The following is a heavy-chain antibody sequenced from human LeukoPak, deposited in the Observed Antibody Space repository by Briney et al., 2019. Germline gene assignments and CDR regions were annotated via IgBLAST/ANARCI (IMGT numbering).Heavy chain of an antibody. Sequence: PSETLSLTCTVSGGSISSYYWSWIRQPPGKGLEWIGYIYYSGSTNYNPSLKSRVTISVDTSKNQCSLKLSSVTAADTAVYYCARLAAVGYSYYFDYWGQGTLVTVSS. D-gene: IGHD5-18*01. J-gene: IGHJ4*02. CDR3: ARLAAVGYSYYFDY. V-gene: IGHV4-59*08. CDR2: IYYSGST. CDR1: GGSISSYY.